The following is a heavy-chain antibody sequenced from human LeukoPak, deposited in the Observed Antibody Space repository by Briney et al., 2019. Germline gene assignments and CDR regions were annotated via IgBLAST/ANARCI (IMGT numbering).Heavy chain of an antibody. J-gene: IGHJ4*02. CDR3: AKDRETGTTFNY. Sequence: GGSLRLSCAASGFTFSSYGMHWVRQAPGKGLEWVAFIRYDGSNKYYADSVKGRFTISRDKSKNTLYLQMNSLRAEDTAVYYCAKDRETGTTFNYWGPGTLVTVSS. V-gene: IGHV3-30*02. D-gene: IGHD1-7*01. CDR2: IRYDGSNK. CDR1: GFTFSSYG.